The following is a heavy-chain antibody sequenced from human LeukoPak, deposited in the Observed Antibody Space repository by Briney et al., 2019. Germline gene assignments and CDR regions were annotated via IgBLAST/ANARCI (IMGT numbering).Heavy chain of an antibody. Sequence: ASVKVSCKASGYTFTGYYMHWVRQAPGQGREWMGWINPNSGGTNYAQKFQGGVTMTRDTSISTAYMELSRLRSDDTAVYYCARDRGEGEWLSPELVFDYWGQGTLVTVSS. CDR1: GYTFTGYY. V-gene: IGHV1-2*02. CDR3: ARDRGEGEWLSPELVFDY. J-gene: IGHJ4*02. D-gene: IGHD6-19*01. CDR2: INPNSGGT.